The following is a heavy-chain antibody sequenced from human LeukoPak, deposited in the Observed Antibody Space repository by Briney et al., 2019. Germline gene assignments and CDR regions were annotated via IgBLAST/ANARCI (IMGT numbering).Heavy chain of an antibody. V-gene: IGHV4-38-2*02. D-gene: IGHD6-25*01. CDR3: ARQYTSGSGDYFDY. CDR2: IYHSGIT. Sequence: SGPALVKPTQTLTLTCTFSGFSLSTSGMRVSWIRQPPGKGLEWIASIYHSGITYYNPSLKSRVTISVDTSKNHFSLKVSSVTAADSAVYYCARQYTSGSGDYFDYWGQGALVSVSS. J-gene: IGHJ4*02. CDR1: GFSLSTSGMR.